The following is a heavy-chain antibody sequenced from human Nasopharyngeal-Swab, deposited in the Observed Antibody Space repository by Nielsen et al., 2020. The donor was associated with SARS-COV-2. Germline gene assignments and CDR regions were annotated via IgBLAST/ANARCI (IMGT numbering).Heavy chain of an antibody. CDR3: AKESLRREMATMSAHDY. D-gene: IGHD5-24*01. Sequence: GGSLRLSCAASGFTVSSNYMSWVRQAPGKGLEWVSAISGSGGSTYYADSVKGRFTISRDNSKNTLYLQMNSLRAEDTAVYYCAKESLRREMATMSAHDYWGQGTLVTVSS. J-gene: IGHJ4*02. CDR1: GFTVSSNY. CDR2: ISGSGGST. V-gene: IGHV3-23*01.